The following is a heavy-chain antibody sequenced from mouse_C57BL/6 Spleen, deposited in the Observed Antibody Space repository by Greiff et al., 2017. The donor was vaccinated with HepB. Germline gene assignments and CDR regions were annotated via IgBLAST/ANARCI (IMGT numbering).Heavy chain of an antibody. V-gene: IGHV1-50*01. CDR3: ARPYYDSPFDY. CDR1: GYTFTSYW. D-gene: IGHD2-4*01. Sequence: QVQLQQSGAELVKPGASVKLSCKASGYTFTSYWMQWVKQRPGQGLEWIGEIDPSDSYTNYNQKFKGKATLTVDTSSSTAYMQLSSLTSEDSAVYYCARPYYDSPFDYWGQGTTLTVSS. CDR2: IDPSDSYT. J-gene: IGHJ2*01.